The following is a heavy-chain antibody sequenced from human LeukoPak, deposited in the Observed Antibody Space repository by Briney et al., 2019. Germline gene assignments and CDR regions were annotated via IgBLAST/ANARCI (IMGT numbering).Heavy chain of an antibody. Sequence: SETLSLTCTVSGGSITTGSYYWSWIRQPAGKGLEWIGRIYTSGSTNYNPSLKSRVTISLDTSKNQFSLKLSSVTAADTAVYYCARVSWYGSGIDYWGQGTLVTVSS. CDR3: ARVSWYGSGIDY. J-gene: IGHJ4*02. D-gene: IGHD3-10*01. CDR2: IYTSGST. V-gene: IGHV4-61*02. CDR1: GGSITTGSYY.